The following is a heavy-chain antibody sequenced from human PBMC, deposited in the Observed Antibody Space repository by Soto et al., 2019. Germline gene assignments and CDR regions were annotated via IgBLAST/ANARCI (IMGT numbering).Heavy chain of an antibody. J-gene: IGHJ4*02. D-gene: IGHD4-17*01. V-gene: IGHV1-18*01. CDR2: ISAYNGNT. CDR3: ARSRDYPNSYYFDY. CDR1: GYTFTSYG. Sequence: ASVKVSCKASGYTFTSYGIGWVRQAPGQGLEWMGWISAYNGNTNYAQKLQGRVTMTTDTSTSTAYMELRSLRSDDTAVYYCARSRDYPNSYYFDYWGQGTLVTVSS.